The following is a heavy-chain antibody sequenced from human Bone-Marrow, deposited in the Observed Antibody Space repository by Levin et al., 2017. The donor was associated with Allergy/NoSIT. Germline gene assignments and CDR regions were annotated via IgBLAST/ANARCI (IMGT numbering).Heavy chain of an antibody. Sequence: PEASVKVSCKASGYTLTSFAINWVRQAPGQGLEWMGWINTNTGNPTYAQDFTGRFVFSLDTSVNTTYLQISSPKSEDTAIYYCARDSPRATGPDYWGQGTLVTVSS. CDR1: GYTLTSFA. D-gene: IGHD5-24*01. J-gene: IGHJ4*02. CDR3: ARDSPRATGPDY. CDR2: INTNTGNP. V-gene: IGHV7-4-1*02.